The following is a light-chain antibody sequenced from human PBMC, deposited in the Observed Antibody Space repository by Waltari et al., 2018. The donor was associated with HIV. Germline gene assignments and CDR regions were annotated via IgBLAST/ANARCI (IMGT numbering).Light chain of an antibody. J-gene: IGLJ2*01. CDR1: SSDVGGYNY. CDR2: EVS. Sequence: QSALTQPPSASGSPGQSVTISCTGTSSDVGGYNYVSWYQQHPGKAPKLMIYEVSKRPPGVPDRFSGSKSGNTASLTVSGLQAEDEADYYRSSYAGSNNYVVFGGGTKLTVL. V-gene: IGLV2-8*01. CDR3: SSYAGSNNYVV.